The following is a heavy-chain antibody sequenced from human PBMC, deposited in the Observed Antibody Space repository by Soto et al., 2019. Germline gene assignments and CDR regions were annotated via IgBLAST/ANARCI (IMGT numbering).Heavy chain of an antibody. CDR1: GYTFTGYA. CDR3: ARAGDVAALFDY. V-gene: IGHV1-3*01. D-gene: IGHD3-10*01. Sequence: GASVKVSCKASGYTFTGYAMPWVRPAPGQRLEWMGWINAGNGNTKYSQKFQGRVTITRDTSASTAYMELSSLRSEDTAVYYCARAGDVAALFDYRAQPSLVPGSA. CDR2: INAGNGNT. J-gene: IGHJ4*02.